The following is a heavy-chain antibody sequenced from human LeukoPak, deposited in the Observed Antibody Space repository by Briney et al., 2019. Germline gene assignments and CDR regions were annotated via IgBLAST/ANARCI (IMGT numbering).Heavy chain of an antibody. CDR3: ARVGTYYGSGSYSPEY. CDR2: IYTSGST. V-gene: IGHV4-39*07. D-gene: IGHD3-10*01. Sequence: PSETLSLTCTVSGGSISSSSYYWGWIRQPPGKGLEWIGRIYTSGSTNYNPSLKSRVTMSVDTSKNQFSLKLSSVTAADTAVYFCARVGTYYGSGSYSPEYWGQGTLVTVSS. CDR1: GGSISSSSYY. J-gene: IGHJ4*02.